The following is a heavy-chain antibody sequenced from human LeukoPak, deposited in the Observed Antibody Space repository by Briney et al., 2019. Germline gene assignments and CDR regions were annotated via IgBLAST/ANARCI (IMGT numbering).Heavy chain of an antibody. Sequence: ASVKVSCKVSGNTLTELSMHWVRQAPGKGLEWMGGFNPEDGETIYAQKFQGRVTMTEDTSTDTAYMELSSLRSEDTAVYYCARVRLRLGELSLYRDFDYWGQGTLVTVSS. CDR2: FNPEDGET. J-gene: IGHJ4*02. D-gene: IGHD3-16*02. CDR1: GNTLTELS. V-gene: IGHV1-24*01. CDR3: ARVRLRLGELSLYRDFDY.